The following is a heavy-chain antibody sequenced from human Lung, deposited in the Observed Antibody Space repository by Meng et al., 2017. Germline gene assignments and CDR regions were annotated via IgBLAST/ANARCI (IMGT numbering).Heavy chain of an antibody. CDR2: INPKSGDT. Sequence: VQLVQSGAEWKKPGASVNVSCKASGYTFPDYWLHWVRRAPGQGLEWMGRINPKSGDTHYAQRFQGRVTMTGDTSISTAYMELSGLRSDDTAMYYCARDEDISAAGKLFGDYWGQGTLVTVFS. CDR1: GYTFPDYW. J-gene: IGHJ4*02. D-gene: IGHD6-13*01. CDR3: ARDEDISAAGKLFGDY. V-gene: IGHV1-2*06.